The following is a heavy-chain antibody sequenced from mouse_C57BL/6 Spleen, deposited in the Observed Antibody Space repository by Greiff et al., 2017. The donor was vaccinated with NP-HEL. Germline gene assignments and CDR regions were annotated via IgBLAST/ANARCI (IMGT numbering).Heavy chain of an antibody. D-gene: IGHD1-1*01. CDR1: GFTFSSYA. J-gene: IGHJ4*01. Sequence: EVMLVESGEGLVKPGGSLKLSCAASGFTFSSYAMSWVRQTPEKRLEWVAYISSGGDYIYYADTVKGRFTISRDNARNTLYLQMSSLKSEDTAMYYCTRENSYYYGSSYGYAMDYWGQGTSVTVSS. V-gene: IGHV5-9-1*02. CDR3: TRENSYYYGSSYGYAMDY. CDR2: ISSGGDYI.